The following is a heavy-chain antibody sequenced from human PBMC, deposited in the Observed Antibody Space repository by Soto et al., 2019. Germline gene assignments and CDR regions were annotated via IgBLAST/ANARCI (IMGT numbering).Heavy chain of an antibody. V-gene: IGHV4-4*07. J-gene: IGHJ5*02. CDR3: VRDGTKTLRDWFDP. CDR1: VASVSGFY. Sequence: SETLSLTCTVSVASVSGFYWSWIRKSAGKGLEWIGRIYATGTTDYNPSLKSRVMMSVDTSKKQFSLKLRSVTAADTAVYYCVRDGTKTLRDWFDPWGQGISVTVSS. CDR2: IYATGTT. D-gene: IGHD1-1*01.